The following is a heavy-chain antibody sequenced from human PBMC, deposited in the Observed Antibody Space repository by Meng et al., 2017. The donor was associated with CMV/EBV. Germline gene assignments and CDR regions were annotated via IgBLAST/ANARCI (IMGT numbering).Heavy chain of an antibody. V-gene: IGHV5-51*01. CDR3: ARGLIAARRGLFDY. Sequence: KVSCKGYGYSFTSYWIGWVRQMPGKGLEWMGIIYPGDSDTRYSPSFQGQVTISADKSISTAYLQWSSLKASDTAMYYCARGLIAARRGLFDYWGQGTLVTVSS. D-gene: IGHD6-6*01. J-gene: IGHJ4*02. CDR1: GYSFTSYW. CDR2: IYPGDSDT.